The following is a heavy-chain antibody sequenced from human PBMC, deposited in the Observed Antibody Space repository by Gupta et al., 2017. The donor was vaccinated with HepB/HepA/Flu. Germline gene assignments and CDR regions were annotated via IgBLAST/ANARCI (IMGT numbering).Heavy chain of an antibody. Sequence: EVQVVESGGGLVQPGGSLRLSCTPXGFTXXSNYMTWVRQAPGKGLEWVSVIYSGGSTYYTDSVKGRFTISRDNSKNTLYLQMNSLRAEDTAVYYCARAPSTYDFWSGYDYWGQGTLVTVSS. CDR2: IYSGGST. J-gene: IGHJ4*02. D-gene: IGHD3-3*01. CDR1: GFTXXSNY. CDR3: ARAPSTYDFWSGYDY. V-gene: IGHV3-66*01.